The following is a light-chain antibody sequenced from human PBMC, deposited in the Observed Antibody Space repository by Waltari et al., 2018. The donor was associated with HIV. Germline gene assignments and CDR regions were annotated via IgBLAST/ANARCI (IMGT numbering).Light chain of an antibody. CDR3: QQYGNSPLYT. V-gene: IGKV3-20*01. CDR2: GAS. Sequence: EIVLTQSPGTLSLSPGERATPSCRASQSVSKFLAWFQQKPGQAPRLLIYGASSRATGVPDRYSGSGSGTDFTLTISRLEPDDFAVYYCQQYGNSPLYTFGQGTKLEIK. CDR1: QSVSKF. J-gene: IGKJ2*01.